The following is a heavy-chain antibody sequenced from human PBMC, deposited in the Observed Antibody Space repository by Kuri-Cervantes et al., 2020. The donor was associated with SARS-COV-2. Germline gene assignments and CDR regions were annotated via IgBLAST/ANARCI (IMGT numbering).Heavy chain of an antibody. CDR2: VSQSGST. CDR3: ARPSIAARADAFDI. J-gene: IGHJ3*02. D-gene: IGHD6-6*01. V-gene: IGHV4-34*01. Sequence: GSLRLSCAMYGESASGYFWSWFRQPPGKGLEWIGEVSQSGSTDYNLSLKSPVTMTLDTSVKHFSLNLSYVTAADTAVYYCARPSIAARADAFDIWGQGTMVTVSS. CDR1: GESASGYF.